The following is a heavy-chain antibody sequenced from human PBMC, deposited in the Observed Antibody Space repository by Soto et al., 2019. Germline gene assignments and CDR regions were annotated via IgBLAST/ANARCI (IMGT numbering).Heavy chain of an antibody. CDR3: ARVFFCSSGWFDLFSG. J-gene: IGHJ6*04. D-gene: IGHD6-19*01. CDR1: GYTFTSYY. Sequence: GASVKVSCKASGYTFTSYYMHWVRQAPGQGLEWMGIINPSGGSTSYAQKFQGRVTMTRDTSTSTAYMELSSLRSEDTAVYYCARVFFCSSGWFDLFSGWGKGTMVPVYS. V-gene: IGHV1-46*01. CDR2: INPSGGST.